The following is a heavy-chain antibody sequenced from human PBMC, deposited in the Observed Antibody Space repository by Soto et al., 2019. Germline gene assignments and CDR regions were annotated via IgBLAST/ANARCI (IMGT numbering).Heavy chain of an antibody. CDR3: ARRVTGGGERFDP. Sequence: QVQLQVSGPGLVEPSQILSITCTVSGASVSSGDYYWTWIRQPPGKDLEWIGYIYSSGNTNYNPSLRSRVTMSKDTSKNQFSLKLSSVTAADTAVYYCARRVTGGGERFDPWGQGTLVTVSS. CDR1: GASVSSGDYY. CDR2: IYSSGNT. D-gene: IGHD2-8*02. J-gene: IGHJ5*02. V-gene: IGHV4-30-4*01.